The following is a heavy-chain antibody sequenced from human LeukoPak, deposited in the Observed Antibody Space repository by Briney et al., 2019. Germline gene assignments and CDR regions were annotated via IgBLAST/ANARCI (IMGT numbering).Heavy chain of an antibody. CDR3: ARTTYYYGSGSYYVFDY. J-gene: IGHJ4*02. V-gene: IGHV1-69*13. CDR2: IIPIFGTA. D-gene: IGHD3-10*01. Sequence: SVRVSCKASGGTFSSYAISWVRQAPGQGLEWMGGIIPIFGTANYAQKFQGRVTITADESTSTAYMELSSLRSEDTAVYYCARTTYYYGSGSYYVFDYWGQGTLVTVSS. CDR1: GGTFSSYA.